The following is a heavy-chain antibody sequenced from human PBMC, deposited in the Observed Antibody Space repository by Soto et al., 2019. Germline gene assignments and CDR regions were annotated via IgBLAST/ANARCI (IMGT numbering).Heavy chain of an antibody. V-gene: IGHV3-30*18. J-gene: IGHJ4*02. CDR3: AKDEVFGALFGPDY. CDR2: ISYDGSNK. D-gene: IGHD3-10*01. CDR1: GFTFSSYG. Sequence: GVSLRLSCAASGFTFSSYGMHWVRQAPGKGLEWVAVISYDGSNKYYADSVKGRFTISRDNSKNTLYLQMNSLRAEDTAVYYCAKDEVFGALFGPDYWGQGALVTVSS.